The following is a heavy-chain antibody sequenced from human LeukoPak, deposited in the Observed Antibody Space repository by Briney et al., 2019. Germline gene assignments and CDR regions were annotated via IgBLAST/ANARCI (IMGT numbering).Heavy chain of an antibody. CDR1: GYSISSGYF. CDR2: IYHSGTT. CDR3: ARDIGRLNWFDP. D-gene: IGHD2-15*01. V-gene: IGHV4-38-2*02. J-gene: IGHJ5*02. Sequence: SETLSLTCSVSGYSISSGYFWGWIRQPPGKGLEWIGRIYHSGTTYYDPSLKSRVTISVDTSKNQFSLKLSSVTAADTAVYYCARDIGRLNWFDPWGQGTLVTVSS.